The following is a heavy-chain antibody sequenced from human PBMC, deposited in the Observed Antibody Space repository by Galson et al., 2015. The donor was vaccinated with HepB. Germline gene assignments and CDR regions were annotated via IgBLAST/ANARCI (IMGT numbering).Heavy chain of an antibody. J-gene: IGHJ6*03. CDR1: GFTFSDHS. CDR3: ARRAFCGGDCYPYNYYFYMDV. D-gene: IGHD2-21*01. CDR2: ITSRSDAI. Sequence: SLRLSCAASGFTFSDHSMNWVRQAPGKGLEWISYITSRSDAIYYADSVKGRFTISRDSAENSLYLQMDSLRAEDSAVYYCARRAFCGGDCYPYNYYFYMDVWGRGTTVTVSS. V-gene: IGHV3-48*01.